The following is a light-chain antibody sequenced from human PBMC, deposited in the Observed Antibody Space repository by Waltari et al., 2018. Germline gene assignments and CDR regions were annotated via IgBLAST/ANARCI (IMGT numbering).Light chain of an antibody. V-gene: IGKV3-20*01. Sequence: EIVLTQSPGTLSLSPGEGATLSCRASQSVSSSYIVWYQQKPGQALRLPSYGASSRATGIPDRFSGSGSGTDFTLTINRLEPEDFAVYYCQQYAYSPFTFGQGTKLEIK. CDR2: GAS. CDR1: QSVSSSY. J-gene: IGKJ2*01. CDR3: QQYAYSPFT.